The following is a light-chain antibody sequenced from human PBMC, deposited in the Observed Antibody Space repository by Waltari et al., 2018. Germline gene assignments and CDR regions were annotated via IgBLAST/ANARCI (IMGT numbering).Light chain of an antibody. Sequence: DIVMTQSTDSLAVSLGERATINCKSSQSVLYSSNNKNYLAWYQQKPGQPPKLLIYWAPTRESGVPDRFSGSGSGTDFTLTISSLQAEDVAVYYCQQYYSTPRTFGQGTKVEIK. CDR2: WAP. CDR3: QQYYSTPRT. V-gene: IGKV4-1*01. J-gene: IGKJ1*01. CDR1: QSVLYSSNNKNY.